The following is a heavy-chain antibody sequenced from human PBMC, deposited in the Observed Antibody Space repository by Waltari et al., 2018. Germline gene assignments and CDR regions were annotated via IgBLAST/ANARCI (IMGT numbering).Heavy chain of an antibody. CDR2: ICSGCSST. Sequence: EVQLLESGGGLVQPGGSLRLSCAASGFTFSSYAMSWVRQAPGKGLEWVLVICSGCSSTNNADSVKGRFTISRDNSKNTLYLQMNSLRAEDTAVYYCAKASDGYNLYYYYYMDVWGKGTTVTVSS. D-gene: IGHD5-12*01. V-gene: IGHV3-23*03. CDR3: AKASDGYNLYYYYYMDV. CDR1: GFTFSSYA. J-gene: IGHJ6*03.